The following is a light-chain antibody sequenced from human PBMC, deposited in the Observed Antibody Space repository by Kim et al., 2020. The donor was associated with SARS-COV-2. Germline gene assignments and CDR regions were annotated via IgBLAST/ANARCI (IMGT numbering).Light chain of an antibody. J-gene: IGKJ2*01. CDR1: QDITDY. Sequence: DIQMTQSPSSLSASVGDTVTITCQASQDITDYLSWYQQKPGKAPKLLIYHAYKLAAGVPSRFSGSGSGTYFTFTITGLQPEDIATLYCQQYDNTLYTFGQGTKLEI. CDR2: HAY. CDR3: QQYDNTLYT. V-gene: IGKV1-33*01.